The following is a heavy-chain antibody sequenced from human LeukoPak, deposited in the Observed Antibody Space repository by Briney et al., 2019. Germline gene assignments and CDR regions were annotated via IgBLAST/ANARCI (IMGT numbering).Heavy chain of an antibody. D-gene: IGHD3-22*01. J-gene: IGHJ4*02. CDR2: FSGSGGST. CDR1: GFTFSSYA. Sequence: GGSLRLSCAASGFTFSSYAMSWVRQAPGKGLEWVSAFSGSGGSTYYADSVKGRFTISRDNSKNTLYLQMNSLRAEDTAVYYCAKVLHKRNYDSSDYYGYWGQGTLVTVSS. CDR3: AKVLHKRNYDSSDYYGY. V-gene: IGHV3-23*01.